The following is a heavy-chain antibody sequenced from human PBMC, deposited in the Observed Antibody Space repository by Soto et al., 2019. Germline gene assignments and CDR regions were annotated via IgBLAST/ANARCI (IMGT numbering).Heavy chain of an antibody. Sequence: EVQLVESGGALVQPGRSLRLSCAASGFTFDEYAMHWVRLTPGKGLEWVSGISWNSDTIVYADSLKGRFTMSRDNAKNSLYLQMNSLRPEDTAFYYCAKGTYYASGNYYIDSRGQGTLVTVSS. CDR3: AKGTYYASGNYYIDS. J-gene: IGHJ4*02. V-gene: IGHV3-9*01. CDR1: GFTFDEYA. CDR2: ISWNSDTI. D-gene: IGHD3-10*01.